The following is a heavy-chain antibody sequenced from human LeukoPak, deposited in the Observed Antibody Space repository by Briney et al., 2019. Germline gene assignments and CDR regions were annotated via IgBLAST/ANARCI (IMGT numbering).Heavy chain of an antibody. D-gene: IGHD2-21*01. CDR1: GGSISSGSYY. J-gene: IGHJ3*02. CDR3: ARLRLRYTRNGDSSSYEVFDM. V-gene: IGHV4-61*02. CDR2: IYTSGST. Sequence: SETLSLTCTVSGGSISSGSYYWSWIPQPAGKGLEWIGRIYTSGSTNYNPSLKSRVTISVDTSKIQFSLKLSSVTAADTAVYYCARLRLRYTRNGDSSSYEVFDMWGQGTGVTVS.